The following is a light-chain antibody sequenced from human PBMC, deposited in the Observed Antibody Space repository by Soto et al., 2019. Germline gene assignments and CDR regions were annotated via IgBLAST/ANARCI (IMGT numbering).Light chain of an antibody. Sequence: VVLTQSPATLSLSPGERATLSCRASDTINIYLAWYQQKPGQAPRLLIYDASNRATGIPARFSGSGSGTDFTLTISSLEPEDFAIYYCPQRYNWPPLTFGQGTRLEMK. J-gene: IGKJ5*01. CDR1: DTINIY. V-gene: IGKV3-11*01. CDR3: PQRYNWPPLT. CDR2: DAS.